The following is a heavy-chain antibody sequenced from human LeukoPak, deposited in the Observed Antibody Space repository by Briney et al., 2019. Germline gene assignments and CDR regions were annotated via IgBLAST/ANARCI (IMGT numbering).Heavy chain of an antibody. CDR3: AGEAVGYRTFDY. CDR1: IFTFSSYS. J-gene: IGHJ4*02. Sequence: GGSLRLSCAASIFTFSSYSMNWVRQAPGKGLEWVSSISSSRSYIYYADSVKGRFTISRDNAKNSLYPQMDSLRAEDTAVYYCAGEAVGYRTFDYWGQGTQVTVSS. D-gene: IGHD5-12*01. CDR2: ISSSRSYI. V-gene: IGHV3-21*01.